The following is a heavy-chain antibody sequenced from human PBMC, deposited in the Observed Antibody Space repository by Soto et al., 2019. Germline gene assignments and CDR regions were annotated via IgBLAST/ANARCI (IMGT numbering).Heavy chain of an antibody. J-gene: IGHJ6*02. V-gene: IGHV3-13*05. D-gene: IGHD2-15*01. Sequence: HPGGSMRLSCAASAFTLSVYDMHWVRQPNGKGLEWVSALGAADDPYYLGSVKGRFTISRENAKNSLYLQMNNLRAGDTAVYYCARAYSGRLPRRADYYYAMDVWGQGTTVTVSS. CDR3: ARAYSGRLPRRADYYYAMDV. CDR2: LGAADDP. CDR1: AFTLSVYD.